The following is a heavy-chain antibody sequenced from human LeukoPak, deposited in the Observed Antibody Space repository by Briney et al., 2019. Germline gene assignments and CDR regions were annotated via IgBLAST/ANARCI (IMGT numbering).Heavy chain of an antibody. CDR1: GGSISSYY. J-gene: IGHJ3*02. V-gene: IGHV4-4*07. D-gene: IGHD3-9*01. CDR2: IYTSGST. CDR3: ARGYYDILTGYSADHAFDI. Sequence: SETLSLTCTVSGGSISSYYWSWIRQPAGKGLEWIGRIYTSGSTNYNPSPKSRVTMSVDTSKNQFSLKLSSVTAADTAVYYCARGYYDILTGYSADHAFDIWGQGTMVTVSS.